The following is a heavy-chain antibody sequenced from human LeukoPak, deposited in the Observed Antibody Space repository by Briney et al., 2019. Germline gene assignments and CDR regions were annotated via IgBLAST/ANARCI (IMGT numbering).Heavy chain of an antibody. Sequence: GGSLRLSCAASGFTFSSYGMHWVRQAPGKGLEWVAVISYDGSNKYYADSVKGRFTISRDNSKNTLYLQMNSLRAEDTAVYYCATYSSLNRREFQYWGQGTLLTVSS. D-gene: IGHD3-22*01. CDR2: ISYDGSNK. CDR3: ATYSSLNRREFQY. CDR1: GFTFSSYG. V-gene: IGHV3-30*03. J-gene: IGHJ1*01.